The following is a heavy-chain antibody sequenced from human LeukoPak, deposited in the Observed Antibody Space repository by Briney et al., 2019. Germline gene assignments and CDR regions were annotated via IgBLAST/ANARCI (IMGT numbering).Heavy chain of an antibody. J-gene: IGHJ5*02. CDR1: GFTFSNAW. CDR2: IKSNTDGETT. CDR3: TTVQGRGYCSGGSCYSLWWFDP. V-gene: IGHV3-15*01. Sequence: GGPLRLSCAASGFTFSNAWMSWVRQAPGKGLEWVGRIKSNTDGETTDYAAPVKGRFTISRDDSKNTLYLQMNSLKTEDTAVYYCTTVQGRGYCSGGSCYSLWWFDPWGQGTLVTVSS. D-gene: IGHD2-15*01.